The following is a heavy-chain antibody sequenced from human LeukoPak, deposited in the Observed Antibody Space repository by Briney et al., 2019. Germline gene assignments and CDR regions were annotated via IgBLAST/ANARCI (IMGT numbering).Heavy chain of an antibody. D-gene: IGHD2-2*01. CDR3: ARVVGAVGGAFDI. V-gene: IGHV4-39*07. CDR2: IYYSGTT. CDR1: GGSISSSSYY. Sequence: SETLSLTCTVSGGSISSSSYYWGWLRQPPGKGLEWIGSIYYSGTTYYNPSLKSRVTISVDTSKNQFSLKLSSVTAADTAVYYCARVVGAVGGAFDIWGQGTMVTVSS. J-gene: IGHJ3*02.